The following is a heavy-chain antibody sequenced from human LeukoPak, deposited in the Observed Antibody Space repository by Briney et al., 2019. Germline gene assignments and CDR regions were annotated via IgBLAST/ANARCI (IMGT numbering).Heavy chain of an antibody. D-gene: IGHD6-25*01. V-gene: IGHV1-69*04. CDR3: AREVAAAGQYYFDY. Sequence: SVKVSCKASGGTFSSYAISWVRQAPGQGLEWMGRIIPILGTANYAQKFQGRVTITADKSTSTAYMELSSLRSEDTAVYYCAREVAAAGQYYFDYWGQGTLVTVSS. CDR2: IIPILGTA. CDR1: GGTFSSYA. J-gene: IGHJ4*02.